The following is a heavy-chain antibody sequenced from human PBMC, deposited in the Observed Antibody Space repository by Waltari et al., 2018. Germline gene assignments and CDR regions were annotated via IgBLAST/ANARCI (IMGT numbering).Heavy chain of an antibody. Sequence: QVQLVQSGAEVKKPGASVKVSCKVSGYTLTELSMHWVRQAPGKGLEWMGGFDPEDGETIYAQKFQGRVTMTEDTSTDTAYMELSSLRSEDTAVYYCATERIAVAGTAQLQTIMIAFDIWGQGTMVTVSS. D-gene: IGHD6-19*01. CDR1: GYTLTELS. J-gene: IGHJ3*02. V-gene: IGHV1-24*01. CDR2: FDPEDGET. CDR3: ATERIAVAGTAQLQTIMIAFDI.